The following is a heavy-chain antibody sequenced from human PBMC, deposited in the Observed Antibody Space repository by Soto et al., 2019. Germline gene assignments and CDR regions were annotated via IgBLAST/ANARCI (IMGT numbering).Heavy chain of an antibody. Sequence: EVHLVESGGGLVQPGGSLRLSCEASGFTFSTYWMNLVRQAPGKGLECVASVKQNGNEKYYVDSVKGRFTISRDNAKNSGVLQMDSPRAEDTAVYHCAGHRRQLLPNYWGQGTLVTVSS. CDR2: VKQNGNEK. V-gene: IGHV3-7*01. CDR1: GFTFSTYW. CDR3: AGHRRQLLPNY. J-gene: IGHJ4*02. D-gene: IGHD5-12*01.